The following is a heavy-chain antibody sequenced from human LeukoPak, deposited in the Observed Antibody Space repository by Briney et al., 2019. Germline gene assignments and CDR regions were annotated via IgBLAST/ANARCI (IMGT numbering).Heavy chain of an antibody. D-gene: IGHD3-9*01. CDR1: GLTVSSNY. V-gene: IGHV3-66*01. CDR2: IYSGAYT. J-gene: IGHJ4*02. CDR3: ARDFLTGYFDY. Sequence: TGGSLRLSCAASGLTVSSNYMSWVRQAPGKGLEWVSIIYSGAYTYYADSVKGRFTISRDNVKNSLFLQMNSLSDEDTAVYYCARDFLTGYFDYWGQGTLVTVSS.